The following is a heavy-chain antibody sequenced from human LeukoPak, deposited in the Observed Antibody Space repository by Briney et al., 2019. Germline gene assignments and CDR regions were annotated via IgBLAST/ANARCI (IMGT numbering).Heavy chain of an antibody. CDR1: GFTFSSYA. J-gene: IGHJ4*02. Sequence: GGSLRLSCAASGFTFSSYAMSWVRQVPGKGLEWVSVISGSGDSTYYADSVKGRFTISRDNSKNTLYLQMDSLRAEDTAVYYCARGSGNYYNRLDYWGQGTLVTVSS. D-gene: IGHD3-10*01. V-gene: IGHV3-23*01. CDR3: ARGSGNYYNRLDY. CDR2: ISGSGDST.